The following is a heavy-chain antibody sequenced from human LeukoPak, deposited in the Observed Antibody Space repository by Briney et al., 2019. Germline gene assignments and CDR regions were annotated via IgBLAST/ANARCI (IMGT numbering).Heavy chain of an antibody. Sequence: PSETLSLTCTVSGGSISSYYWSWIRQPAGKGLEWIGRIYTSGSTNYNPSLKSRVTMSVDTSKNQFSLKLSSVTAADTAVYYCARDPRLWYSSGWYYFDYWGQGTLVTVSS. CDR2: IYTSGST. V-gene: IGHV4-4*07. D-gene: IGHD6-19*01. CDR1: GGSISSYY. CDR3: ARDPRLWYSSGWYYFDY. J-gene: IGHJ4*02.